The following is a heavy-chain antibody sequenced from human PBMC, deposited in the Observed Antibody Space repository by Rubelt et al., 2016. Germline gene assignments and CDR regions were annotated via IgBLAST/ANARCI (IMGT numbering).Heavy chain of an antibody. CDR1: GYTFTSYA. CDR3: ASMYSSSWYRGWFDP. J-gene: IGHJ5*02. V-gene: IGHV1-3*01. CDR2: INDGNGNT. D-gene: IGHD6-13*01. Sequence: QVQLVQSGAEVKKPGASVKVSCKASGYTFTSYAMHWVRQAPGQRLEWMGWINDGNGNTKYSQKFQGRVTITRDTSASTAHMELSSLRSEDTAVYYCASMYSSSWYRGWFDPWGQGTLVTVSS.